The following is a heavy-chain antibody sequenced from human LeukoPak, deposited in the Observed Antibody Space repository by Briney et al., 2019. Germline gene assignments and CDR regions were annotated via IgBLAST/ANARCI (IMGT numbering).Heavy chain of an antibody. D-gene: IGHD2-15*01. Sequence: GGSLRLSCAASGSTSSDHYMDWIRQAPGKGLEWGGRSRDKASRYTTEYAASAEGRFILSRDDLKNSLYLQLNSLTTEDTAVYYCARGFCSGGTCYSGTHWGQGTLVTVSS. J-gene: IGHJ4*02. CDR1: GSTSSDHY. V-gene: IGHV3-72*01. CDR2: SRDKASRYTT. CDR3: ARGFCSGGTCYSGTH.